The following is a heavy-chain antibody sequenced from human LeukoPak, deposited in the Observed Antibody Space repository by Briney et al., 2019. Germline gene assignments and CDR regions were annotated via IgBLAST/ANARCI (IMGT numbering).Heavy chain of an antibody. V-gene: IGHV3-30*18. CDR1: GFTFSSYE. CDR3: AKDQYSGSTAWFDP. Sequence: PGGFLRLSCAASGFTFSSYEMNWVRQAPGTGLEWVAVISYDGSNEYYADSVKGRFTIPRDNSKNTLYLQMNSLRAEDTAVYYCAKDQYSGSTAWFDPWRQGTLVTVSS. D-gene: IGHD1-26*01. CDR2: ISYDGSNE. J-gene: IGHJ5*02.